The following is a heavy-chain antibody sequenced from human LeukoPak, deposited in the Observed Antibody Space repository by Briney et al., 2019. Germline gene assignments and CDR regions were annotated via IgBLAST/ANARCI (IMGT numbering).Heavy chain of an antibody. J-gene: IGHJ4*02. V-gene: IGHV3-21*01. CDR2: ISCNSSYI. Sequence: PGGSLRLSCAASGFTFSSYSMNWVRQAPGKGLEWVSSISCNSSYIYYADSVKGRFTIPRDNAKNSLYLQMDSLRAEDTAVYYCAKEEGYDCYSADYWLQATMVSVRS. CDR3: AKEEGYDCYSADY. CDR1: GFTFSSYS. D-gene: IGHD5-12*01.